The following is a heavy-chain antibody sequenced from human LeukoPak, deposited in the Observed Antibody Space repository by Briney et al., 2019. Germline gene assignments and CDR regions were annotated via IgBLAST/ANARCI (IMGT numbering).Heavy chain of an antibody. V-gene: IGHV3-23*01. CDR1: GFTFSSYA. CDR3: AKDERNWNHNLASQTYD. Sequence: RPGGSLRLSCAASGFTFSSYAMSWVRQAPGKGLEWVSVISGSGVSTYYADSVKGRFTVSRDNSKNTLYLQMSSLRAEDTAVYYCAKDERNWNHNLASQTYDWGQGTLVTVSS. D-gene: IGHD1-14*01. J-gene: IGHJ4*02. CDR2: ISGSGVST.